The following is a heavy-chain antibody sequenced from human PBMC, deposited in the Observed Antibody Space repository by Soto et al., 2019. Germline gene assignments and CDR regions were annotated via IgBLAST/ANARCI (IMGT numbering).Heavy chain of an antibody. J-gene: IGHJ4*02. V-gene: IGHV3-23*01. CDR2: ISTSGAST. Sequence: GGSLRLSCAASRFTFSIYGMGWVRQASGKGLEWVSSISTSGASTYYADSVKGRFTISRDDSRNTLYLQMNSLRAEDKATYYCAKNSGGPNTNFDYWGQGALVTVSS. CDR3: AKNSGGPNTNFDY. CDR1: RFTFSIYG. D-gene: IGHD2-15*01.